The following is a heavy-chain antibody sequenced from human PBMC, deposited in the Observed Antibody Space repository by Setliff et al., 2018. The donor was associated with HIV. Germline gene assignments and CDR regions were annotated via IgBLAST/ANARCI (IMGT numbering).Heavy chain of an antibody. CDR1: GGTFRNNA. D-gene: IGHD4-4*01. J-gene: IGHJ4*02. CDR3: ARTLGTSSDSNRFDY. Sequence: ASVKVSCKASGGTFRNNAINWVRQAPGQGLEWMGGIIPIFGTPNYAQKFQGRVTITADASTSTVYMELSSLRSEDTAVYYCARTLGTSSDSNRFDYWGQGTQVTVSS. V-gene: IGHV1-69*13. CDR2: IIPIFGTP.